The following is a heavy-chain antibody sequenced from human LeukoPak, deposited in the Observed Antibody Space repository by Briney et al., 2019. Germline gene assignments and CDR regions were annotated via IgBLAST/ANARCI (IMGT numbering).Heavy chain of an antibody. CDR3: ARGILGDGYNSDYFDY. Sequence: SVKVSCKASGGTFSSYAISWVRQAPGQGLEWMGRIIPILGIANYAQKFQGRVTITADKSTSTAYMELGSLRSEDTAVYYCARGILGDGYNSDYFDYWGQGTLVTVSS. CDR2: IIPILGIA. CDR1: GGTFSSYA. J-gene: IGHJ4*02. D-gene: IGHD5-24*01. V-gene: IGHV1-69*04.